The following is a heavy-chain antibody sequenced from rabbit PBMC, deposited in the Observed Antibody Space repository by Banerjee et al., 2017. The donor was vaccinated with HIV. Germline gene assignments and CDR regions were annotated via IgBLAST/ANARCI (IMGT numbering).Heavy chain of an antibody. Sequence: QEQLVESGGGLVQPEGSLTLTCTASGFSFSSSDYMCWVRQAPGKGLEWIACFWTASSGYTYYASWAKGRFTISKTSSTTVTLQMTSLTAADTAMYFCGRADGSVAWGVKLWGQGTLVTVS. CDR3: GRADGSVAWGVKL. V-gene: IGHV1S45*01. J-gene: IGHJ4*01. D-gene: IGHD4-1*01. CDR1: GFSFSSSDY. CDR2: FWTASSGYT.